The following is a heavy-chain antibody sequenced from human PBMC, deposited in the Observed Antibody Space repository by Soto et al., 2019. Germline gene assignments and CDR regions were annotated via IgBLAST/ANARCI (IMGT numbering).Heavy chain of an antibody. CDR1: GFTFISYA. V-gene: IGHV3-23*01. J-gene: IGHJ6*02. CDR3: AKDLPQAEGDEWLSYYYYYGMDV. CDR2: ISGSGCST. D-gene: IGHD3-3*01. Sequence: GGSLRLACAASGFTFISYAMSWVRQAPGKGLEWVSAISGSGCSTYYADAVKGRFTISRDNSKNTLYLQMNSLRAEDTAVYYCAKDLPQAEGDEWLSYYYYYGMDVWGQGTTVTVSS.